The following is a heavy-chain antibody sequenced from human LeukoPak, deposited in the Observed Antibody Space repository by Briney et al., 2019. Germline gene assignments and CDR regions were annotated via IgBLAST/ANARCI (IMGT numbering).Heavy chain of an antibody. V-gene: IGHV4-59*08. Sequence: SETLSLTCTVSGGSISNYYWSWVRQPPGKGLEWIGSIYYTGSTNYNPSLKSRVTISVDTSKNQFSLNLSSVTAADTALYYCARHFRGYYYYYMDVWGKGTTVTVSS. D-gene: IGHD3-10*01. J-gene: IGHJ6*03. CDR1: GGSISNYY. CDR2: IYYTGST. CDR3: ARHFRGYYYYYMDV.